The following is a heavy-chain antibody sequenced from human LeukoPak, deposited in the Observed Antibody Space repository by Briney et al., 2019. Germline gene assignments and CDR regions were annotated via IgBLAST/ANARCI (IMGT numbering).Heavy chain of an antibody. CDR2: INPNSGGT. D-gene: IGHD6-6*01. CDR3: ARAPGDSSSDNWFDP. J-gene: IGHJ5*02. Sequence: GASVKVSCKASGYTFTGYYMHWVRQAPGQGLEWMGWINPNSGGTNYAQKFQGWVTMTRDTSISTAYMELSRLRSDDTAVDYCARAPGDSSSDNWFDPWGQGTLVTVSS. V-gene: IGHV1-2*04. CDR1: GYTFTGYY.